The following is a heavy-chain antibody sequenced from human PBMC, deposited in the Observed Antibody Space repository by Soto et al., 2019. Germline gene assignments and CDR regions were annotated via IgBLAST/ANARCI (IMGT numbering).Heavy chain of an antibody. J-gene: IGHJ6*02. CDR1: GFTFSSYG. CDR3: AKCYKKGWLSYYYYGMDV. Sequence: RLSCAASGFTFSSYGMHWVRQAPGKGLEWVAVISYDGSNKYYADSVKGRFTISRDDSKNTLYLQMNSLRAEDTAVYYCAKCYKKGWLSYYYYGMDVWGQGTTVTVSS. V-gene: IGHV3-30*18. D-gene: IGHD5-18*01. CDR2: ISYDGSNK.